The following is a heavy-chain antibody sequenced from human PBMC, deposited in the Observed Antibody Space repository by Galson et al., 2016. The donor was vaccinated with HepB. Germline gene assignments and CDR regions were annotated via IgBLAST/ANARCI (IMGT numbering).Heavy chain of an antibody. CDR1: GGSISSGGHW. Sequence: TLSLTCTVSGGSISSGGHWWSWIRQHPGKGLEWIGYIFHSGTTYYNPSLQSRLAISVDTSKNQFSLNLTSMTAADTAVYFCARGRRGATYLAHWGPGILVTVSS. D-gene: IGHD2-15*01. CDR2: IFHSGTT. CDR3: ARGRRGATYLAH. J-gene: IGHJ4*02. V-gene: IGHV4-31*03.